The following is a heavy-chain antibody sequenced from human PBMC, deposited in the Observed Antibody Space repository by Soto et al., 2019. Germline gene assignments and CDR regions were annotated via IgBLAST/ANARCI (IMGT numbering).Heavy chain of an antibody. CDR3: ARGPGYYFDY. J-gene: IGHJ4*02. CDR2: ISSNGGST. V-gene: IGHV3-64*01. Sequence: PGGSLRLSCAASGFTFSSYAMHWVRQAPGKGLEYVSAISSNGGSTYYANSVKGRFTISRDNSKNTLYLQMGSLRAEDMAVYYCARGPGYYFDYWAREPWSPSPQ. CDR1: GFTFSSYA.